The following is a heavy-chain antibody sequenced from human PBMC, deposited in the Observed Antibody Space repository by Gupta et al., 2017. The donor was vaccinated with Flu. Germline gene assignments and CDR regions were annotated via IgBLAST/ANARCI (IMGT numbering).Heavy chain of an antibody. D-gene: IGHD3-16*01. Sequence: VQLVESGGGLVKPGGSLRLSCAASGLGLSSAYWNWVRQAPGKGLEWVGRLKSEIDGGTADYAAPVKGRFTISRDDSKNTLFLQMNSLRTEDTAVYYCTTDSSGGITFDIWGQETMVTVSA. J-gene: IGHJ3*02. CDR3: TTDSSGGITFDI. CDR2: LKSEIDGGTA. CDR1: GLGLSSAY. V-gene: IGHV3-15*07.